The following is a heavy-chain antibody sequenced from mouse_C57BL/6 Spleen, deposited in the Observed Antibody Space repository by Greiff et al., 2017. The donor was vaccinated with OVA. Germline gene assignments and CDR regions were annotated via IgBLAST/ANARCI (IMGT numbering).Heavy chain of an antibody. J-gene: IGHJ3*01. CDR1: GYTFTDYY. D-gene: IGHD4-1*01. Sequence: QVQLQQSGAELVRPGASVKLSCKASGYTFTDYYINWVKQRPGQGLEWIARIYPGSGNTYYNEKFKGKATLTAEKSSSTACMQLSSLTSEDSAVYFCARVGNWDVFAYWGQGTLVTVSA. V-gene: IGHV1-76*01. CDR3: ARVGNWDVFAY. CDR2: IYPGSGNT.